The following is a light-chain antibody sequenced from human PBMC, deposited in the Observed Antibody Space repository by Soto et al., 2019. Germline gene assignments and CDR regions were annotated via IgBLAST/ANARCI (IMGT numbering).Light chain of an antibody. CDR1: SSDVGGYNY. CDR3: SSYTSSSTV. V-gene: IGLV2-14*01. CDR2: DVS. Sequence: QSALTQPASVSGSPGQSITISCTGTSSDVGGYNYVSWYQQHPGKAPKLMIYDVSNRPSGVSNRFSGSKSGNTASLTISGVQAEDEADYYCSSYTSSSTVFGGGTKVTVL. J-gene: IGLJ2*01.